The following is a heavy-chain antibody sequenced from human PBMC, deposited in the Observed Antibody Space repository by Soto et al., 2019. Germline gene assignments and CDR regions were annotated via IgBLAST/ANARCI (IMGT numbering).Heavy chain of an antibody. Sequence: GGSLRLSCAASGFTFSDYYMSWIRQAPGKGLEWVSYISSSSSYTNYADSVKGRLTISRDNAKNSLYLQMNSLRAEDTAVYYCATDCSSTSCDYYYGMDVWGQGTTVTVSS. CDR2: ISSSSSYT. J-gene: IGHJ6*02. CDR3: ATDCSSTSCDYYYGMDV. D-gene: IGHD2-2*01. V-gene: IGHV3-11*06. CDR1: GFTFSDYY.